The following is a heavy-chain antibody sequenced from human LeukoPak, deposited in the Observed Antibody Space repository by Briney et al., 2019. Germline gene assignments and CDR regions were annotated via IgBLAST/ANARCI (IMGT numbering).Heavy chain of an antibody. CDR2: IYPFDSDT. D-gene: IGHD2-21*02. J-gene: IGHJ4*02. V-gene: IGHV5-51*01. CDR1: XYRXTXYW. Sequence: ECXXXXCXGXXYRXTXYWIXGVRRMPGKGLEGMGIIYPFDSDTRYSPSFQRQVSISADRSLSTASLQWSSLKASDTAMYYCARSYCGGNCYFPYFFDYWGQGTLVTVSS. CDR3: ARSYCGGNCYFPYFFDY.